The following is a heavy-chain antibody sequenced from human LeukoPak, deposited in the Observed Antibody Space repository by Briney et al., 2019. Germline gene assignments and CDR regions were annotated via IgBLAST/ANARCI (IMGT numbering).Heavy chain of an antibody. Sequence: GGSLRLSCAASGFTVSSYYMSWVRQAPGKGLEWVSIIYSGGSTYYADSVKGRFTISRDNSKNTLYLQMNSLRAEDTAVYYCARAPSYSSGWSWGQGTLVTVSS. CDR2: IYSGGST. CDR1: GFTVSSYY. V-gene: IGHV3-53*01. J-gene: IGHJ4*02. D-gene: IGHD6-19*01. CDR3: ARAPSYSSGWS.